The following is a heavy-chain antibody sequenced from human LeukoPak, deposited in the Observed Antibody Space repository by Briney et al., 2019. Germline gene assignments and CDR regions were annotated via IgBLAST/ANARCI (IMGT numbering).Heavy chain of an antibody. CDR1: GYTFTNYW. CDR3: AIFDF. CDR2: IDPSDSKI. V-gene: IGHV5-10-1*01. Sequence: GESLKISCKGSGYTFTNYWISWVRQMPGKGLEWMGRIDPSDSKINYSPSFQGHVTISADKSISTAYLQWRGLKVSDTATYYCAIFDFWGQGTLVTASS. J-gene: IGHJ4*02.